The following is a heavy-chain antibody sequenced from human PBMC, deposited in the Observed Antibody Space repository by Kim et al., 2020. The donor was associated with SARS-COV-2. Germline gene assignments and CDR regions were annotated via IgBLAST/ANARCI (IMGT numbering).Heavy chain of an antibody. V-gene: IGHV3-23*01. CDR1: GFTFSSYA. Sequence: GGSLRLSCAASGFTFSSYAMTWVRQAPGKGLEWVSAISGSGYNTYYADPVRGRFTISRDSSQNTVFLQVTSLRDDDTAVYYCAKDRAAAAGTGQFHYWGRG. J-gene: IGHJ4*02. D-gene: IGHD6-13*01. CDR2: ISGSGYNT. CDR3: AKDRAAAAGTGQFHY.